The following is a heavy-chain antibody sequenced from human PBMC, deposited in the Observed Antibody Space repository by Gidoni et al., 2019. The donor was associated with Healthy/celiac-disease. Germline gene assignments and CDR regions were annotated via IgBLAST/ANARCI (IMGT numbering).Heavy chain of an antibody. Sequence: QVQLQESGPGLVKPSETLSLTCTVSGGSISSYYWSWIRQPPGKGLEWIGYIYYSGSTNYNPSLKSRVTISVDTSKNQFSLKLSSVTAADTAVYYCARRSSTSCYRHDCAFDIWGQGTMVTVSS. J-gene: IGHJ3*02. D-gene: IGHD2-2*01. CDR1: GGSISSYY. CDR2: IYYSGST. CDR3: ARRSSTSCYRHDCAFDI. V-gene: IGHV4-59*08.